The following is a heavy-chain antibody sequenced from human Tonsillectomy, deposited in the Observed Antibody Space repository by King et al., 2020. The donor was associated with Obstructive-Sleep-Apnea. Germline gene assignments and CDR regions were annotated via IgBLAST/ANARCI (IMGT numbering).Heavy chain of an antibody. CDR2: IYDSGST. V-gene: IGHV4-39*07. CDR3: ARDERHYYGSGAYYFDY. CDR1: GGSISSSSYY. J-gene: IGHJ4*02. D-gene: IGHD3-10*01. Sequence: QLQESGPGLVKPSETLSLTCTVSGGSISSSSYYWGWIRQPPGKGLEWIGSIYDSGSTYYNPSLRSGVTVSVDTSKNQFSLKLSSVTAADTAVYYCARDERHYYGSGAYYFDYWGQGTLVTVSS.